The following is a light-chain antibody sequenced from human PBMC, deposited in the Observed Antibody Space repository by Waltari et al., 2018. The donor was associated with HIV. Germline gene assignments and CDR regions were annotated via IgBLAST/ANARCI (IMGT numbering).Light chain of an antibody. J-gene: IGLJ2*01. CDR1: SSDVGGYNY. V-gene: IGLV2-14*01. Sequence: QSALTQPASVSGSPGQSITISCTGTSSDVGGYNYVSWYQQQPGKAPKLMIYDVSYRPSGVSNRFSGSKSGNTASLTISGLQAEDEADYYCSSYTSSSTLYVVFGGGTKLTVI. CDR2: DVS. CDR3: SSYTSSSTLYVV.